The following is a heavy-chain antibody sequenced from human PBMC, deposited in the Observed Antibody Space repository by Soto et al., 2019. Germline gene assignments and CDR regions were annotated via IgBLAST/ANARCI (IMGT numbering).Heavy chain of an antibody. CDR2: IYYSAST. CDR1: GGSISSPDHH. J-gene: IGHJ6*02. CDR3: ARDSRTPSGGMDV. Sequence: QVQLQESGPGLVKPSQTLSLTCTVSGGSISSPDHHWTWIRQSPGMGLEWIGAIYYSASTYYNPSLVSRLRISVDTSKNQFSLRLTSVTAADTAVYYCARDSRTPSGGMDVWGQGTTVTVSS. V-gene: IGHV4-30-4*01.